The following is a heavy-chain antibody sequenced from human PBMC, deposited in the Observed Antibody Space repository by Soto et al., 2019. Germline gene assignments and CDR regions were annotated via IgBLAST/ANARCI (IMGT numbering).Heavy chain of an antibody. J-gene: IGHJ6*02. D-gene: IGHD2-2*01. V-gene: IGHV1-69*13. CDR2: IIPIFGTA. CDR3: ARVGPYCSSTSCPGGMDV. CDR1: GGTFSSYA. Sequence: ASVKVSCKASGGTFSSYAISWVRQAPGQGLEWMGGIIPIFGTANYAQKFQGRVTITADESTSTAYMELSSLRSEDTAVYYCARVGPYCSSTSCPGGMDVWGQGTTVTVSS.